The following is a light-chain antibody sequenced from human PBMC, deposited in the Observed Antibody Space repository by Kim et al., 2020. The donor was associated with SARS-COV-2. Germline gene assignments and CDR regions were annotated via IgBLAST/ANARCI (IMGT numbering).Light chain of an antibody. CDR3: QAWDSSTSGV. CDR2: QDS. Sequence: SYELIQPPSVSVSPGQTASITCSGDKLGDKYACWYQQKPGQSPVLVIYQDSKRPSGIPERFSGSNSGNTATLTISGTQAMDEADYYCQAWDSSTSGVFGG. J-gene: IGLJ2*01. V-gene: IGLV3-1*01. CDR1: KLGDKY.